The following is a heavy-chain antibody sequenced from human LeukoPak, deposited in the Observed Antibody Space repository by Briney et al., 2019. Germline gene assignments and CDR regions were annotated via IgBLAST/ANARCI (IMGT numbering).Heavy chain of an antibody. CDR1: GCTFSSYS. V-gene: IGHV3-21*01. D-gene: IGHD6-19*01. J-gene: IGHJ4*02. CDR3: ARTFSSGWSPDY. Sequence: GGSLRLSCAASGCTFSSYSMTWVRQAPGKGLEWVSSISSSSSYIYYAASVKGRFTISRDNAKNSLYLQMNSLRAEDTAVYYCARTFSSGWSPDYWGQGTLVTVSS. CDR2: ISSSSSYI.